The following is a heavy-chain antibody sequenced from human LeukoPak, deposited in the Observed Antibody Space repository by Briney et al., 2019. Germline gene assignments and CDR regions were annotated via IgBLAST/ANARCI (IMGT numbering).Heavy chain of an antibody. J-gene: IGHJ4*02. CDR3: ARGRGYDFWSGYSGHYFDY. Sequence: SETLSLTCAVYGGSFSGYYWRWIRQPPGKGLEWIGEINHSGSTNYNPPLKIRVTISVDTSKNQFSLKLSSVTAADTAVYYCARGRGYDFWSGYSGHYFDYWGQGTLVTVSS. V-gene: IGHV4-34*01. CDR2: INHSGST. CDR1: GGSFSGYY. D-gene: IGHD3-3*01.